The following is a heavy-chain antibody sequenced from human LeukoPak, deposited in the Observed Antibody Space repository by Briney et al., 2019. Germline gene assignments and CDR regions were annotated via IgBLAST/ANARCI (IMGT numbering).Heavy chain of an antibody. D-gene: IGHD6-19*01. CDR1: GFTVSSNY. CDR2: IYTGGSA. V-gene: IGHV3-53*01. CDR3: ARAHSSSDYFDC. J-gene: IGHJ4*02. Sequence: GGSLRLSCAASGFTVSSNYMNWVRQAPGKGLEWVSVIYTGGSAYYADSVKGRFTISRDNSKNMLYLQMNSLRAEDTAVYYCARAHSSSDYFDCWGQGILVIVSS.